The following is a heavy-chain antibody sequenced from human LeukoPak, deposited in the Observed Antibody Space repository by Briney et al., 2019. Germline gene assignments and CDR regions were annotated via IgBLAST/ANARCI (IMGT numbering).Heavy chain of an antibody. J-gene: IGHJ4*02. Sequence: GESLKISCKDSGNSFTTYWIGWVRQMPGKGLEWMGIIYPGDSDTRYSPSFQGQVTFSADKSISTAYLQWSRLKASDTAMYYCARLPTSTGYIDYWGQGTLVTVSS. CDR3: ARLPTSTGYIDY. V-gene: IGHV5-51*01. CDR2: IYPGDSDT. CDR1: GNSFTTYW. D-gene: IGHD3-9*01.